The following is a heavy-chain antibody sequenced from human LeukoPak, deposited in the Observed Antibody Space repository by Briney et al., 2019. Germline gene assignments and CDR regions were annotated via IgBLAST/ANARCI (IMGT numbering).Heavy chain of an antibody. Sequence: SETLSLTCTVSGGSLSSYYWSWIRQPPGKGLEWIAYIYYSGSTSYNPSLKSRVTISIDTSGTQFSLKLSSVTAADTAVYYCARQVVVAATRDYYYYMDVWGKGTTVTVSS. CDR2: IYYSGST. D-gene: IGHD2-15*01. CDR1: GGSLSSYY. CDR3: ARQVVVAATRDYYYYMDV. J-gene: IGHJ6*03. V-gene: IGHV4-59*01.